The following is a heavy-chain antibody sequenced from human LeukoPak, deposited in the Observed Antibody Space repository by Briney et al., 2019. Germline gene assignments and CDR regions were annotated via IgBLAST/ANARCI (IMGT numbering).Heavy chain of an antibody. V-gene: IGHV4-38-2*02. D-gene: IGHD2-21*02. CDR1: AYSLNSGSY. CDR2: IYRSGST. Sequence: SETLSLTCTVSAYSLNSGSYWGWVPQSPGKGLEWVGHIYRSGSTDYNPSLKSRVTIALDTSRNAFSLSLMSVTAADTAVYYCARLTAESALGYYFDYWGQGALVTVSS. J-gene: IGHJ4*02. CDR3: ARLTAESALGYYFDY.